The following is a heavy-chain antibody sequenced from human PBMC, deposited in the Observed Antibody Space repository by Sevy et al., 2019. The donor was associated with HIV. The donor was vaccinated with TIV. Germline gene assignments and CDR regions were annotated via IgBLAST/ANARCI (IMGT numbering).Heavy chain of an antibody. CDR1: GYSFTSYW. CDR3: ASLTEGYGDFRRGMDV. CDR2: IYPGDSDT. J-gene: IGHJ6*02. V-gene: IGHV5-51*01. Sequence: GESLKISCQGSGYSFTSYWIGWVRQMPGKGLEWMGIIYPGDSDTKYSPSFQAQVSISADKSTSTAYLQWSGLKASDTAMYYCASLTEGYGDFRRGMDVWGQGTTVTVSS. D-gene: IGHD4-17*01.